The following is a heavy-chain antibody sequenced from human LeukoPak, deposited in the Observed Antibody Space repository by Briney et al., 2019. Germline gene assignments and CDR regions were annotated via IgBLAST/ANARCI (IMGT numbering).Heavy chain of an antibody. J-gene: IGHJ4*02. V-gene: IGHV3-30*02. D-gene: IGHD6-13*01. CDR2: IRYDGSNK. CDR1: GFTFSSYG. Sequence: GGSLRLSCAASGFTFSSYGMHWVRQAPGKGLEWVAFIRYDGSNKYYADSVKGRFTISRDNSKNTLYLQMNSLRAEDTAVYYCAKDLGRPKAAAGTSDYWGQGTLVTVSS. CDR3: AKDLGRPKAAAGTSDY.